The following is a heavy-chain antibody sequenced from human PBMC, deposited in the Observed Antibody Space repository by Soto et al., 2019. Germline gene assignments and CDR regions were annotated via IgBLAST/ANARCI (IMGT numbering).Heavy chain of an antibody. CDR3: ARGFPGAFDI. CDR2: IIPIFGTA. V-gene: IGHV1-69*13. J-gene: IGHJ3*02. Sequence: WASVKVSCKASGGTFSSYAISWVRQAPGQGLEWMGGIIPIFGTANYAQKFQGRVTITADESTSTAYMELSSLRSEDTAVYYCARGFPGAFDIWGQGTMVTVSS. CDR1: GGTFSSYA.